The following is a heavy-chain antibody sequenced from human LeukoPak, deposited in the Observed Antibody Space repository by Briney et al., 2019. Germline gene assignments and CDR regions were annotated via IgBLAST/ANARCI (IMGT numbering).Heavy chain of an antibody. D-gene: IGHD2-2*01. Sequence: GGSLRLSCAASGFTFSDYSMNWVRQAPGRGLEWVSFISSVSGYIYYADSVKDRFTISRDNARNSLYLQMNSLRAEDTAVYYCARDRVVPAAMVGYYYGMDVWGQGTTVTVSS. CDR1: GFTFSDYS. V-gene: IGHV3-21*01. J-gene: IGHJ6*02. CDR3: ARDRVVPAAMVGYYYGMDV. CDR2: ISSVSGYI.